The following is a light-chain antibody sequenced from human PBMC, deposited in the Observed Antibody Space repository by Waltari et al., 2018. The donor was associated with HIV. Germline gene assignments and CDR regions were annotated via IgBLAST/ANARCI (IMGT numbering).Light chain of an antibody. CDR1: SSDVGGYNY. Sequence: QSALTQPRSVSGSPGQSVTISCTGTSSDVGGYNYVSWYQQHPGKAPKLMIYDDSKRPPGVPERFSGSKSGNTASLTISGLQAEDEADYYCCSYAGSYTHVVFGGGTKLTVL. CDR3: CSYAGSYTHVV. V-gene: IGLV2-11*01. CDR2: DDS. J-gene: IGLJ2*01.